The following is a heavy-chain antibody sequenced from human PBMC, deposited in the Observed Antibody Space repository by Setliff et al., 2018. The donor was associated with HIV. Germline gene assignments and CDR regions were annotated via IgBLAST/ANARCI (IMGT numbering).Heavy chain of an antibody. CDR1: GDSITSNDYY. J-gene: IGHJ5*02. CDR2: IHYNGRA. Sequence: PSETLSLTCTVSGDSITSNDYYWGWIRQPPGKGLEWIVIIHYNGRAYYDPSLKSRVTISVDSSLTQFSLKLRSVTASDSALYYCARYTSKVDWFDPWGQGALVTVSS. CDR3: ARYTSKVDWFDP. V-gene: IGHV4-39*01. D-gene: IGHD2-2*02.